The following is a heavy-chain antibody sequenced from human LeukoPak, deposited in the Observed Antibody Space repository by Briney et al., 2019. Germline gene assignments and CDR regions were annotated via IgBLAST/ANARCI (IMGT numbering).Heavy chain of an antibody. CDR1: GFTFGSYA. Sequence: PGGSLRLSCAASGFTFGSYAMHWVRQAPGKGLEYVSAISSNGGSTYYANSVKGRFTISRDNSKNTLYLQMGSLRAEDMAVYYCARESSSDAFDIWGQGTMVTVSS. J-gene: IGHJ3*02. V-gene: IGHV3-64*01. CDR2: ISSNGGST. CDR3: ARESSSDAFDI.